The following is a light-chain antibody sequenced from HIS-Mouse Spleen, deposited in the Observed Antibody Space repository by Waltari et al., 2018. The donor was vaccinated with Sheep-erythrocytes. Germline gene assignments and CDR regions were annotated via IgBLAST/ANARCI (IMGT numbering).Light chain of an antibody. V-gene: IGLV3-25*03. CDR1: ALPKQY. CDR3: QSADSSGTYVV. CDR2: KDS. Sequence: SYELTQPPSVSVSPGQTTRITCSGDALPKQYAYWYQQKPGQAPVLVKYKDSERPSGNPCRFSGSSSGTTVTLTISGVQAEDEADYYCQSADSSGTYVVFGGGTKLTVL. J-gene: IGLJ2*01.